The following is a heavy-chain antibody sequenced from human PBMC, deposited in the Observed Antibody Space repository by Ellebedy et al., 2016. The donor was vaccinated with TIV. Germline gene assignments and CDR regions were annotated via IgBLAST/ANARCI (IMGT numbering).Heavy chain of an antibody. CDR2: ISSSSSYI. CDR3: ARVMITFGGPRIVGGMDV. J-gene: IGHJ6*02. Sequence: GESLKISCAASGFTFSSYSMNWVRQAPGKGLEWVSSISSSSSYIYYADSVKGRFTISRDNAKNSLYLQMNSLRAEDTAVYYCARVMITFGGPRIVGGMDVWGQGTTVTVSS. V-gene: IGHV3-21*01. CDR1: GFTFSSYS. D-gene: IGHD3-16*01.